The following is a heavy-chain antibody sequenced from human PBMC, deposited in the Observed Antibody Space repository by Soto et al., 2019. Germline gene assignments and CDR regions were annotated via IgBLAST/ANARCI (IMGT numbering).Heavy chain of an antibody. J-gene: IGHJ2*01. D-gene: IGHD3-10*01. CDR2: IYHSGST. V-gene: IGHV4-30-2*01. CDR3: ARVYGSGSYWGTAFDL. CDR1: GGSISSGGYS. Sequence: QLQLQESGSGLVKPSQTLSLTCAVSGGSISSGGYSWSWIRQPPGKGLEWIGYIYHSGSTYYNPSLKSRVTISVDRSKNQFSLKLSSVTAADTAVYYCARVYGSGSYWGTAFDLWGRSTLVTVSS.